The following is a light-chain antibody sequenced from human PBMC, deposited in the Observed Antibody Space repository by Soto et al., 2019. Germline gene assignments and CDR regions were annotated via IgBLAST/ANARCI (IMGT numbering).Light chain of an antibody. CDR1: SRGVCSCRR. V-gene: IGLV2-23*01. J-gene: IGLJ1*01. CDR2: GGN. Sequence: QSVLTQPASVSGSPGPAVTISCTGSSRGVCSCRRDSGCRCLPGKIPKLSSYGGNVRPSGVSSRFCGSEPGNTASLTICGLLAECEADYCCCSSTPSRSVVFGTGTKVPVL. CDR3: CSSTPSRSVV.